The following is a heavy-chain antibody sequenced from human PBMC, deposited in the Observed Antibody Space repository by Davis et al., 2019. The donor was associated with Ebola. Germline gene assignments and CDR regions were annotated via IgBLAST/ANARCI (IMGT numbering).Heavy chain of an antibody. D-gene: IGHD5-12*01. CDR2: ISDRGLTK. CDR1: GFIFGSYE. J-gene: IGHJ4*02. Sequence: GESLKISCAASGFIFGSYEMIWVRQAPGKGLEWVSYISDRGLTKYYSDSVKGRFTIFRDNAENSLYLEMNSLRAEDTAVYYCAREADSGGFRFDYWGRGILVTVSS. CDR3: AREADSGGFRFDY. V-gene: IGHV3-48*03.